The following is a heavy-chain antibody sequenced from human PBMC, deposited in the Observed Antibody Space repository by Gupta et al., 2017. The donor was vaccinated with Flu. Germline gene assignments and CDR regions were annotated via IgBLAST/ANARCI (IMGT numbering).Heavy chain of an antibody. V-gene: IGHV1-69*08. D-gene: IGHD3-22*01. CDR2: IIPILGIA. Sequence: QVQLVQSGAEVKKPGSSVTVSCKVSGGFFSSYTISWVRQAPGQGLEWMGRIIPILGIANYAQKFQGRVTITADKSTSTAYMELSSLRSEDTAVYYCARDLSSAELAFDIWGQGTMVTVSS. J-gene: IGHJ3*02. CDR1: GGFFSSYT. CDR3: ARDLSSAELAFDI.